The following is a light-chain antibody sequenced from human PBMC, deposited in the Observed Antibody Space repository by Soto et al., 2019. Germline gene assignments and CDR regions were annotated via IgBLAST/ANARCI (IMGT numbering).Light chain of an antibody. CDR2: EAS. V-gene: IGKV3-11*01. CDR3: QQYSSWPPWT. CDR1: QTISNS. J-gene: IGKJ1*01. Sequence: PGAIATLSCMSSQTISNSLAWYQQKPGQAPRLLISEASNRAAGVPARFSGSGSGTDFTLTISSLEPEDFAIYYCQQYSSWPPWTFGQGTKVDIK.